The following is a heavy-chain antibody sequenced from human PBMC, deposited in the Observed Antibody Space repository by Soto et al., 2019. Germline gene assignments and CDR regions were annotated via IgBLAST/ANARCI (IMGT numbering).Heavy chain of an antibody. V-gene: IGHV3-23*01. CDR1: GFTFSSYA. Sequence: EVQLLESGGGLVQPGGSLRLSCAASGFTFSSYAMSWVRQAPGKGLEWVSAISGSGGSTYYADSMKGRFTISRDNSKNTLYLQMNSLRAEDTAVYYCAARGYCSGGSCYRGWGQGTMVTVSS. CDR3: AARGYCSGGSCYRG. J-gene: IGHJ3*01. D-gene: IGHD2-15*01. CDR2: ISGSGGST.